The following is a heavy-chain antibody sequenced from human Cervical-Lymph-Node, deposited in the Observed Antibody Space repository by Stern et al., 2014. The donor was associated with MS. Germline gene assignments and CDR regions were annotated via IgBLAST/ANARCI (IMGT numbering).Heavy chain of an antibody. J-gene: IGHJ3*02. V-gene: IGHV4-59*01. Sequence: QVQLQESGPGLVKPSETLSLTCTVSGGSISSYYWSWIRQPPGKGLEWIGYIYYSGSTNSNTSLKSRVTISVDTSKNQFSLKLSSVTAADTAVYYCARTLRRRPDAFDIWGQGTMVTVSS. CDR1: GGSISSYY. D-gene: IGHD4-17*01. CDR3: ARTLRRRPDAFDI. CDR2: IYYSGST.